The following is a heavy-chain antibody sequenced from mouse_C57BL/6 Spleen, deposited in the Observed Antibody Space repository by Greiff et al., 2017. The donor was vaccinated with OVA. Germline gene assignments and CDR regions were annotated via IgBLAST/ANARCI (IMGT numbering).Heavy chain of an antibody. CDR1: GYSITSGYY. CDR3: ARATAMDY. J-gene: IGHJ4*01. Sequence: EVKLQESGPGLVKPSQSLSLTCSVTGYSITSGYYWNWIRQFPGNKLEWMGYISYDGSNNYNPSLKNRISITRDTSKNQFFLKLNSVTTEDTATYYCARATAMDYWGQGTSVTVSS. V-gene: IGHV3-6*01. CDR2: ISYDGSN.